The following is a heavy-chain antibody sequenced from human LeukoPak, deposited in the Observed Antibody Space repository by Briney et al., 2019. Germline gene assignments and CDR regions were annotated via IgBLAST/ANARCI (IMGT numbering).Heavy chain of an antibody. Sequence: SETLSLTCTVSGGSISSYYWSWIRQPAGKGLEWIGRIYTSGSTNYNPSLKSRVTMSVDTSKNQFSLKLSSVTAADTAVYYCARDGYYDSSGYYRSYNWFDPWGQGTLVTVSS. J-gene: IGHJ5*02. CDR3: ARDGYYDSSGYYRSYNWFDP. CDR2: IYTSGST. D-gene: IGHD3-22*01. CDR1: GGSISSYY. V-gene: IGHV4-4*07.